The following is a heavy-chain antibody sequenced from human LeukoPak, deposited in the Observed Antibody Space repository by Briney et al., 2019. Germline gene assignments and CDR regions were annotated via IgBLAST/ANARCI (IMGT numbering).Heavy chain of an antibody. CDR3: AGGHYGFGP. Sequence: SETLSLTCTVSGGSISSYYWSWIRQPPGKGLEWMGYIYYSGETNYNPSLNGRVTVSVDTSKNQFSLKLSSVTAADTAVYYCAGGHYGFGPWGQGTLVTVSS. D-gene: IGHD3-16*01. J-gene: IGHJ5*02. CDR1: GGSISSYY. V-gene: IGHV4-59*08. CDR2: IYYSGET.